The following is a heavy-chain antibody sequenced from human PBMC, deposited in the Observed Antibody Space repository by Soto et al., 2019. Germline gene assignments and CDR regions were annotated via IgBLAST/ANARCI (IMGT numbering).Heavy chain of an antibody. CDR2: ISYDGSNK. Sequence: QVQLVESGGGVVQPGRSLRLSCAASGFTFSSYAMHWVRQAPGKGLEWVAVISYDGSNKYYADSVKDRFTISRDNSKNTLYLQMNSLRAEDTAVYYCARDLHIQLWLPVYYYGMDVWGQGTTVTVSS. V-gene: IGHV3-30-3*01. CDR1: GFTFSSYA. J-gene: IGHJ6*02. CDR3: ARDLHIQLWLPVYYYGMDV. D-gene: IGHD5-18*01.